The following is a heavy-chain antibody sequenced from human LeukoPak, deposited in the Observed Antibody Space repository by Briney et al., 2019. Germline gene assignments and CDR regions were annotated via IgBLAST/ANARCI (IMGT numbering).Heavy chain of an antibody. D-gene: IGHD3-3*01. CDR2: IYYSGST. CDR3: ARRMDYDGPEDY. Sequence: SETLSLTCTVSGGSISSYYWSWIRQPPGKGLEWIGYIYYSGSTNYNPSLKSRVTISVDTSKNQFSLKLSSVTAADTAVYYCARRMDYDGPEDYWGQGTLVTVSS. J-gene: IGHJ4*02. CDR1: GGSISSYY. V-gene: IGHV4-59*08.